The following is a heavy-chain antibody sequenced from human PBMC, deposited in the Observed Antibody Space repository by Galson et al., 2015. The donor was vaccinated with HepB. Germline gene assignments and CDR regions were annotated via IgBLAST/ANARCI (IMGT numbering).Heavy chain of an antibody. V-gene: IGHV3-23*01. CDR1: GFIFGSSA. D-gene: IGHD4-17*01. CDR3: ARPNFATVNPFDT. CDR2: IGCSGVTT. Sequence: SLRLSCAASGFIFGSSAISWVRQAPGKGLEWVAGIGCSGVTTYYADSVKGRFTISRDNSKNTLYLQMNSLRAEDTAVYYCARPNFATVNPFDTWGQGTMVTVSS. J-gene: IGHJ4*03.